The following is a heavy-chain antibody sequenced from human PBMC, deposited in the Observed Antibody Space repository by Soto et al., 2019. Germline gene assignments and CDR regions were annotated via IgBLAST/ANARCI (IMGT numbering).Heavy chain of an antibody. V-gene: IGHV4-4*02. J-gene: IGHJ4*02. D-gene: IGHD5-18*01. CDR3: AREDTAMANFDY. CDR2: IYHSGST. Sequence: QVQLQESGPGLVKASGTLSLTCTVSGGSISSSNWWSWVRQPPGKGLEWIGEIYHSGSTNYNPSLKSRVTISVDKSMNQFSLKLSSVTAADTAVYYCAREDTAMANFDYWGQGTLVTVSS. CDR1: GGSISSSNW.